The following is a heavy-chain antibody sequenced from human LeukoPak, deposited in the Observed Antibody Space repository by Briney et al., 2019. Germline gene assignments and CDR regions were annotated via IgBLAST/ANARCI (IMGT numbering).Heavy chain of an antibody. CDR3: ARAHSVEYSSSSAFGY. Sequence: SVKVSCKASGGTLSSYAISWVRQAPGQGLEWMGGIIPIFGTANYAQKFQGRVTITTDESTSTAYMELSSLRSEDTAVYYCARAHSVEYSSSSAFGYWGQGTLVTVSS. J-gene: IGHJ4*02. D-gene: IGHD6-6*01. V-gene: IGHV1-69*05. CDR1: GGTLSSYA. CDR2: IIPIFGTA.